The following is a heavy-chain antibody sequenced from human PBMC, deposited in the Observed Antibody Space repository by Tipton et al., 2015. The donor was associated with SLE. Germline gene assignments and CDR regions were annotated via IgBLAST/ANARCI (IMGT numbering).Heavy chain of an antibody. CDR3: ARGKYYFDY. Sequence: VQLVQSGGGVVQPGRSLRLSSSASGFTFSRSWMNWVRLAPGKGLEWVANIKEDGSEKHYVDSVKDRLTIFRDNAKNSLYLQMNSLRDEDTAVYYCARGKYYFDYWGQGALVTVSS. CDR1: GFTFSRSW. J-gene: IGHJ4*02. CDR2: IKEDGSEK. D-gene: IGHD2/OR15-2a*01. V-gene: IGHV3-7*01.